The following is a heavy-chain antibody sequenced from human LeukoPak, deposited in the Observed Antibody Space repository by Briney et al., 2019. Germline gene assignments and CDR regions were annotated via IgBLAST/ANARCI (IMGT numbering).Heavy chain of an antibody. V-gene: IGHV3-23*01. Sequence: GGSLRLSCAASGFTFSNYAMSWVRQAPGKGLEGVSLISDSGGSTYYADSVMGRFTISRDNAKNSLYLQMNSLRDEDTAVYFCARANSPLVRGVTFYFDSWGQGTLVTVSS. CDR1: GFTFSNYA. CDR3: ARANSPLVRGVTFYFDS. CDR2: ISDSGGST. D-gene: IGHD3-10*01. J-gene: IGHJ4*02.